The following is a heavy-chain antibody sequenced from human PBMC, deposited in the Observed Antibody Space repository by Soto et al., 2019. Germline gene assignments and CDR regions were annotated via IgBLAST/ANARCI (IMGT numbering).Heavy chain of an antibody. CDR3: WDRPPRIVVAVPPYTD. D-gene: IGHD2-15*01. V-gene: IGHV4-4*02. CDR1: GGSVSSTNW. CDR2: IYHIGST. J-gene: IGHJ6*02. Sequence: VQLLQSGPGLVKPSGTLSLTCAVSGGSVSSTNWWSWVRQSPGKGLEWIGDIYHIGSTNYNPSLRGRVTKSGDKSQHSLSLAVKYGTGAGTAVLLRWDRPPRIVVAVPPYTDWGPGTTVTVSS.